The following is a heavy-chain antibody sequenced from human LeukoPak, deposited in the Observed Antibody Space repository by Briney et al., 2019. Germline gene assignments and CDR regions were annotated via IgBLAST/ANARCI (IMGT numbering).Heavy chain of an antibody. CDR1: GSTFSSYE. J-gene: IGHJ4*02. D-gene: IGHD2-15*01. CDR2: ISSSGSTI. Sequence: GGSLRLSCAASGSTFSSYEMNWVRQAPGKGLEWVSYISSSGSTIYYADSVKGRFTISRDNAKNSLYLQMNSLRAEDTAVYYCAREVVVAAFFDYWGQGTLVTVSS. CDR3: AREVVVAAFFDY. V-gene: IGHV3-48*03.